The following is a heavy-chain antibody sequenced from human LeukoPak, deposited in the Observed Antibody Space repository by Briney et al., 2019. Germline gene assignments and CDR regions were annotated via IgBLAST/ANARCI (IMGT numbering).Heavy chain of an antibody. CDR2: IYSGGST. V-gene: IGHV3-53*01. CDR1: GFTVSSNY. J-gene: IGHJ4*02. CDR3: ARGGPYCGGDCLDY. Sequence: PGGSLRLPCAASGFTVSSNYMSWVRQAPGKGLEWVSVIYSGGSTYYADSVKGRFTISRDNSENTLYLQMNSLRAEDTAVYYCARGGPYCGGDCLDYWGQGTLVTVSS. D-gene: IGHD2-21*02.